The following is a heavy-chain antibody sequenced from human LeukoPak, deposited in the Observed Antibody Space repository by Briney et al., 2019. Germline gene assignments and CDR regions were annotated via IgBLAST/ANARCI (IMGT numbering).Heavy chain of an antibody. V-gene: IGHV3-53*01. CDR3: ARRAGAYSHPYDY. Sequence: GGSLRLSCAASGFTFSSYAMSWVRQAPGKGLQWVSFIYSDNTHYSDSVKGRFTISRDNSKNTLYLQMNSLRAEDTAVYYCARRAGAYSHPYDYWGQGTLVTVSS. D-gene: IGHD4/OR15-4a*01. CDR1: GFTFSSYA. CDR2: IYSDNT. J-gene: IGHJ4*02.